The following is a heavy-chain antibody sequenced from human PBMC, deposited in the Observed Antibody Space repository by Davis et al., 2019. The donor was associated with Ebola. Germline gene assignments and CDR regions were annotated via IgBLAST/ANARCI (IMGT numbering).Heavy chain of an antibody. V-gene: IGHV3-66*01. J-gene: IGHJ3*01. D-gene: IGHD6-19*01. Sequence: GESLKISCAASGFTVSSNYMSWARQAPGKGLEWVSIIYSGGSTYYADSLKGRFTISRDNSRNTFFLQINSLRAEDTALYYCARGVMKPVAGTGYAFDVWGQGTMVTVSS. CDR1: GFTVSSNY. CDR2: IYSGGST. CDR3: ARGVMKPVAGTGYAFDV.